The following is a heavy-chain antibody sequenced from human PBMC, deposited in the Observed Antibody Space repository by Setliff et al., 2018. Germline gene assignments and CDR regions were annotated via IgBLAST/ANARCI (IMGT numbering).Heavy chain of an antibody. D-gene: IGHD2-15*01. V-gene: IGHV3-30-3*01. J-gene: IGHJ4*02. CDR3: ARSDGGSSGLDY. CDR1: GFTISYYA. Sequence: PGESLRLSCAASGFTISYYAIHWVRQAPGKGLEWVAVSRYAENYQYYADSVKGRFTTSRDNSENTLYLQMNSLRPDDTAVYHCARSDGGSSGLDYWGQGTLVTVSS. CDR2: SRYAENYQ.